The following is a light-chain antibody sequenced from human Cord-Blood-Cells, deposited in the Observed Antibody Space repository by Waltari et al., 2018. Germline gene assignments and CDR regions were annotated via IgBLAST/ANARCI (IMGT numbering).Light chain of an antibody. Sequence: QSALTQPASVSGSPGQSITIPCTGTSSAVGGYTYVPWYQQHPGKAPKLMIYEVSNRPSGVSNRFSGSKSGNTASLTISGLQAEDEADYYCSSYTSSSTLVFGTGTKVTVL. V-gene: IGLV2-14*01. CDR3: SSYTSSSTLV. CDR1: SSAVGGYTY. J-gene: IGLJ1*01. CDR2: EVS.